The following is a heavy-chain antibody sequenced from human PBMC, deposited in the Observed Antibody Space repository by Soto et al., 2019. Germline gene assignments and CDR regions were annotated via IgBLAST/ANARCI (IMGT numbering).Heavy chain of an antibody. Sequence: ASVKVSCKASGYTFTSYAIHWVRQAPGQRLEWMGWINTGNGNTKYSQKFQGRVTITRDTSASKAYMELSSLRSEDTAVYYCARAVAGTKYAFDIWGQGTMLTVSS. CDR2: INTGNGNT. V-gene: IGHV1-3*04. CDR1: GYTFTSYA. D-gene: IGHD6-19*01. J-gene: IGHJ3*02. CDR3: ARAVAGTKYAFDI.